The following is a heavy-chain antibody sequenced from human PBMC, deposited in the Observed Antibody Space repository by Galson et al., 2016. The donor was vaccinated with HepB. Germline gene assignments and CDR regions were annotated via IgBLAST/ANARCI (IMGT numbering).Heavy chain of an antibody. CDR1: GFTFSSAW. D-gene: IGHD2-15*01. V-gene: IGHV3-15*01. CDR3: VTGRSGRSSG. CDR2: IKSRTDGGTT. Sequence: SLRLSCAASGFTFSSAWMSWVRQAPGKGLEWVGRIKSRTDGGTTDYAAPVKGRFTISRDDSKNMLYLQMNSLKTEDTAVYYCVTGRSGRSSGWGQGTLVTVAS. J-gene: IGHJ4*02.